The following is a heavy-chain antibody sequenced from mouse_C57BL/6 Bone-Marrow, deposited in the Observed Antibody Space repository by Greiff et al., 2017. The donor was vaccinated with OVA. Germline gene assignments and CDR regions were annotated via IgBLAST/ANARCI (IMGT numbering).Heavy chain of an antibody. Sequence: QVQLQQSGAELARPGASVKLSCKASGYTFTSYGISWVKQSTGQGLEWIGEIYPRSGNTYYNEKFKGKATLTADKSSSTAYMELRSLTSEDSAVYFCARSLLRYYFDYWGQGTTLTVSS. CDR1: GYTFTSYG. CDR2: IYPRSGNT. D-gene: IGHD1-2*01. CDR3: ARSLLRYYFDY. V-gene: IGHV1-81*01. J-gene: IGHJ2*01.